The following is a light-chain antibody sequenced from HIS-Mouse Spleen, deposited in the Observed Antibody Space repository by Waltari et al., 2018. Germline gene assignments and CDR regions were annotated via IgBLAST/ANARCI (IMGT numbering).Light chain of an antibody. J-gene: IGLJ2*01. V-gene: IGLV3-10*01. Sequence: SYELTQPPSVSVSLGHTARITCSGDALPKKYAYWYQQKSGQAPVLVIYEDSKRPSGIPERFSGSSSGTMATLTISGAQVEDEADYYCYSTDSSGNHRVFGGGTKLTVL. CDR2: EDS. CDR3: YSTDSSGNHRV. CDR1: ALPKKY.